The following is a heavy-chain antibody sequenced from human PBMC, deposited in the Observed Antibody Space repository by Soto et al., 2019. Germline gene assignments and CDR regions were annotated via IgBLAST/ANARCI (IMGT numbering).Heavy chain of an antibody. J-gene: IGHJ4*02. D-gene: IGHD1-1*01. V-gene: IGHV4-30-2*01. Sequence: ASETLSLTCGVSGGSISSGGYSWSGSRQPPGKGLEWIGYIYHSGSTYYNPSLKSRVTISVDRSKNQFSLKLSSVTAADTAVYYCARGGWTHWFDYWGQGTLVTVSS. CDR1: GGSISSGGYS. CDR2: IYHSGST. CDR3: ARGGWTHWFDY.